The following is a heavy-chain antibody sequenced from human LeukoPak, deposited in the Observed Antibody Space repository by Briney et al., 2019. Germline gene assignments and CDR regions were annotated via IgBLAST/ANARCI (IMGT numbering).Heavy chain of an antibody. CDR3: ARDDALVATGSFDS. CDR2: ISAHNGNT. V-gene: IGHV1-18*01. D-gene: IGHD5-12*01. Sequence: ASVKVSCKASGYTFTSYGCNWVRQAPGQGLEWMGWISAHNGNTNYAQKLQGRLTMTTDTSTSTAYMELRSLRSDDTAVYYCARDDALVATGSFDSWGQGTLVTVSS. CDR1: GYTFTSYG. J-gene: IGHJ4*02.